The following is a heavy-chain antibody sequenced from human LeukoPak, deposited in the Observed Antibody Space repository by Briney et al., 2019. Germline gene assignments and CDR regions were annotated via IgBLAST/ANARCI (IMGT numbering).Heavy chain of an antibody. CDR2: IYYSGST. CDR3: AKGGSSSYYYYYYMDV. J-gene: IGHJ6*03. Sequence: PSETLSLTCTVSGGSISSHYWSRIRQPPGKGLEWIGYIYYSGSTNYNPSLKSRVTISVDTSKNQFSLKLSSVTAADTAVYYCAKGGSSSYYYYYYMDVWGKGTTVTVSS. D-gene: IGHD6-6*01. CDR1: GGSISSHY. V-gene: IGHV4-59*11.